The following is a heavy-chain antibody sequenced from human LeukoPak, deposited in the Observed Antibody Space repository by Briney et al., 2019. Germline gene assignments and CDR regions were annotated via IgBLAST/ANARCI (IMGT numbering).Heavy chain of an antibody. V-gene: IGHV3-21*01. CDR2: ISSSSSYI. CDR3: ATSSSYCGSFDI. J-gene: IGHJ5*02. Sequence: GGSLRLSCAASGFTFSSYSMNWVRQAQGKGLEWVSSISSSSSYIYYADSVKGRFTISRDNAKNSLYLQMNSLRAEDTGVYYCATSSSYCGSFDIWGQGTLVTVSS. D-gene: IGHD6-13*01. CDR1: GFTFSSYS.